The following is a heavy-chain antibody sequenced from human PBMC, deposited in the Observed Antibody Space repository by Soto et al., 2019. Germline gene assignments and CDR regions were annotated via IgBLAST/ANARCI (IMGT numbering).Heavy chain of an antibody. J-gene: IGHJ4*02. CDR2: IWYDGSNK. D-gene: IGHD6-6*01. CDR1: GFTFSSYV. Sequence: GGSLRLSCAASGFTFSSYVMHCVRQAPGKGLEWLAVIWYDGSNKYYADSVKGRFTISRDNSKNTLYLQMNSLRAEDTAVYYCARDGSSSRWGQGTMVTVSS. V-gene: IGHV3-33*01. CDR3: ARDGSSSR.